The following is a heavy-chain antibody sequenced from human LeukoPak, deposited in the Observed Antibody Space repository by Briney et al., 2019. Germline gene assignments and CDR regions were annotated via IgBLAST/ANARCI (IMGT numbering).Heavy chain of an antibody. V-gene: IGHV4-59*01. D-gene: IGHD4-23*01. J-gene: IGHJ3*02. CDR1: GGSISSYY. CDR3: VRNLPARDLGGSSAFDI. Sequence: SETLSLTCTVSGGSISSYYWSWIRQPPGKGLEWIGYIYYSGSTNYNPSLKSRVIISVDTSKNQFSLKLSSVTAADTAVYYCVRNLPARDLGGSSAFDIWGQGTMVIVSS. CDR2: IYYSGST.